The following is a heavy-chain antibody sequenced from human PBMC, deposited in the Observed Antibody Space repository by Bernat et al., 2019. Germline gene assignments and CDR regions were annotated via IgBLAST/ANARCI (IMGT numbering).Heavy chain of an antibody. J-gene: IGHJ3*02. CDR3: ASLGYCSSTSCYAGNMHDAFDI. CDR2: IYYSGST. Sequence: QVQLQESGPGLVKPSQTLSLTCTVSGGSISSGDYYWSWIRQHPGKGLEWIGYIYYSGSTYYNPSLKSRVTISVDTSKNQFSLKLSSVTAADTAVYYCASLGYCSSTSCYAGNMHDAFDIWGQGTMVTVSS. D-gene: IGHD2-2*01. CDR1: GGSISSGDYY. V-gene: IGHV4-30-4*01.